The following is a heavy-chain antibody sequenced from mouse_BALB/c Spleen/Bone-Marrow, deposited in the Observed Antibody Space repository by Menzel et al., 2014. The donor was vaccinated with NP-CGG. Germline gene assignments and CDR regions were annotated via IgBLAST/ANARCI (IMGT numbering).Heavy chain of an antibody. V-gene: IGHV2-6-7*01. CDR1: GFSLTVYG. CDR2: VWGDGIT. CDR3: AREGNYFDY. Sequence: VQLQESGPGLVAPSQSLSITCTVSGFSLTVYGVNWVRQPPGKGLEWLGMVWGDGITDYNSALKSRLSISKDDSKSQVFLKMNSLQTDDTARYYCAREGNYFDYWAKAPLSQSPQ. J-gene: IGHJ2*01.